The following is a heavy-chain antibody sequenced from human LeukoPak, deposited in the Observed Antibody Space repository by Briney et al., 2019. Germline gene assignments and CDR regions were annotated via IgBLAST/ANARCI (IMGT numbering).Heavy chain of an antibody. Sequence: GASVKVSCKASGYTFTGYYMHWVRQAPGQGLEWMGWINPNSGGTNYAQKFQGRVTMTRDTSISTAYMELSRLRSDDTAVYYCARDYLSSGWTVFDYWGQGTLVTVSS. D-gene: IGHD6-19*01. J-gene: IGHJ4*02. CDR3: ARDYLSSGWTVFDY. CDR2: INPNSGGT. CDR1: GYTFTGYY. V-gene: IGHV1-2*02.